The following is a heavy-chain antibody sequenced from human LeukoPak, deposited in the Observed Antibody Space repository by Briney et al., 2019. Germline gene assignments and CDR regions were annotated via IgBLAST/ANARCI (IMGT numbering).Heavy chain of an antibody. V-gene: IGHV3-21*01. CDR1: GFTFSRYT. J-gene: IGHJ4*02. CDR2: ITSSSTYI. Sequence: GGSLRLSCAASGFTFSRYTVNWVRQAPGKGLEWVSSITSSSTYIYYADSVKGRFTISRDNAKNLLYLHMNSLRAEDTAVYYCTRGTGSYDYWGQGTRVTVSS. CDR3: TRGTGSYDY. D-gene: IGHD1-26*01.